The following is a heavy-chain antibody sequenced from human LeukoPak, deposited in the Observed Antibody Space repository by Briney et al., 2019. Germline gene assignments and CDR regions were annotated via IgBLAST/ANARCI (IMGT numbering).Heavy chain of an antibody. J-gene: IGHJ4*02. Sequence: GGSLRLSCAASGFTFSSYAMSWVRQAPGKGLEWVSAISGSGGSTYYADSVKGRFTISRDNAKNSLYLQMSSLRAEDTAVYYCARGGYYFDCGGQGTLVTVSS. CDR2: ISGSGGST. D-gene: IGHD3-16*01. CDR3: ARGGYYFDC. CDR1: GFTFSSYA. V-gene: IGHV3-23*01.